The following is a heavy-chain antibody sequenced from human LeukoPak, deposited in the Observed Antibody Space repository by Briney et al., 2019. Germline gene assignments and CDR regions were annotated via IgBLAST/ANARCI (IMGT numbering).Heavy chain of an antibody. CDR3: ARTVPAAIERPDAFDI. CDR1: GYSFTSYW. J-gene: IGHJ3*02. CDR2: IYPGDSDT. Sequence: GESLKISCKGSGYSFTSYWIGWVRQLPGKGLEWMGIIYPGDSDTRYSPSFQGQVTISAGKSISTAYLQWSSLKASDTAMYYCARTVPAAIERPDAFDIWGQGTMVTVSS. V-gene: IGHV5-51*01. D-gene: IGHD2-2*01.